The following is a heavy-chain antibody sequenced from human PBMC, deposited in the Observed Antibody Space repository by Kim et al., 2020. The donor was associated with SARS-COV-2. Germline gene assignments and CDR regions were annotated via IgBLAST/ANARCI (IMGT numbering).Heavy chain of an antibody. D-gene: IGHD6-19*01. CDR3: ARDPGSGWYFRYFDY. J-gene: IGHJ4*02. Sequence: GGSLRLSCAASGFTFSSYSMNWVRQAPGKGLEWVSYISSSSSTIYYADSVKGRFTISRDNAKNSLYLQMNSLRDEDTAVYYCARDPGSGWYFRYFDYWGQGTLVTVSS. CDR1: GFTFSSYS. CDR2: ISSSSSTI. V-gene: IGHV3-48*02.